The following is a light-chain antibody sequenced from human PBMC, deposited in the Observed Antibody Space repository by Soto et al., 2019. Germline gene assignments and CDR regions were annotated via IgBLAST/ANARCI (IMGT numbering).Light chain of an antibody. Sequence: EIVVTQSPAPLSVSPGERVTLSCRASQSVSSSLAWYQQRPGQAPRLLIYDTSTRAAGISARFSGSGSGTEFTLTISSLQSEDFAVYYWQQYIDWPPGTFGQGTAVEIK. V-gene: IGKV3-15*01. CDR1: QSVSSS. J-gene: IGKJ1*01. CDR3: QQYIDWPPGT. CDR2: DTS.